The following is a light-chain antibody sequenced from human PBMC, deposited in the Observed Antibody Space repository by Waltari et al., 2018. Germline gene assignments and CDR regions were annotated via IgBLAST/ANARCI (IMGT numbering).Light chain of an antibody. J-gene: IGKJ2*01. Sequence: DILMTQSPSSLSASVGDRVTIACRANQSIANYLNGYQYKPGKAPKLLIYSASSLQSGVPSRFSASGSGTDFTLTINSLQPEDFAIYYCQQSYSTPMYTFGQGTLLENK. V-gene: IGKV1-39*01. CDR3: QQSYSTPMYT. CDR1: QSIANY. CDR2: SAS.